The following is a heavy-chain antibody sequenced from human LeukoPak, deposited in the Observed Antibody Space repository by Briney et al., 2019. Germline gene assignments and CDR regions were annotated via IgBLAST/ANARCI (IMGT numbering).Heavy chain of an antibody. J-gene: IGHJ2*01. D-gene: IGHD3/OR15-3a*01. CDR3: TRASAGLSYLDL. Sequence: GGSLRLSCAASGFTFSSYWMHWVRQAPGKGLVWVSRINSDGSRTNYADSVKGRFTISRDNAKNTLYLQMNSLRAEDTAIYYCTRASAGLSYLDLWGRGTLVTVSS. CDR1: GFTFSSYW. CDR2: INSDGSRT. V-gene: IGHV3-74*01.